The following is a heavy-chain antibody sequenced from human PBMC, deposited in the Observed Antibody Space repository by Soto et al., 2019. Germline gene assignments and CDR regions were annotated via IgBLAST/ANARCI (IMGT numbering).Heavy chain of an antibody. D-gene: IGHD6-19*01. Sequence: PWWSLRLSCASSGFTFVNYGMHWVRQAPGKGLEWVAVVRDDADDAYYADSVKGRFTISRDNSKNTLYLQMSSLRAEDTAVYYCARPYSSNSNWFDPWGQGTLVTVSS. J-gene: IGHJ5*02. CDR1: GFTFVNYG. V-gene: IGHV3-33*01. CDR3: ARPYSSNSNWFDP. CDR2: VRDDADDA.